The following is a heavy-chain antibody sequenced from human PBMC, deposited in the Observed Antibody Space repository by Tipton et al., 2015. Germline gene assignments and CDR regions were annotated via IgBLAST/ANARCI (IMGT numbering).Heavy chain of an antibody. Sequence: TLSLTCTVSGGSIRSGDDYWSWIRQPPGKGLEWIGDIYKTGSTDYNPSLKTRVTISVDTSKNQFSLKLSSVTAADTAVYYCVRGGNNWLDPWGQGTLVTVSS. J-gene: IGHJ5*02. D-gene: IGHD2-15*01. CDR2: IYKTGST. CDR3: VRGGNNWLDP. V-gene: IGHV4-30-4*08. CDR1: GGSIRSGDDY.